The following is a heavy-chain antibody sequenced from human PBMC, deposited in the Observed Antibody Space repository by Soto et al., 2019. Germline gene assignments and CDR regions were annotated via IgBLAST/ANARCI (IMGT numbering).Heavy chain of an antibody. J-gene: IGHJ6*02. CDR3: ARGLLGYYGLDV. Sequence: PGGSLRLSCAASGFTFSDHYMNWIRQAPGKGLEWVSYISSSGSSIYYADSVKGRFTISRDNAKKSLYLQMNSLRAEDTAVYYCARGLLGYYGLDVWGQGTTVTVSS. V-gene: IGHV3-11*01. CDR1: GFTFSDHY. CDR2: ISSSGSSI.